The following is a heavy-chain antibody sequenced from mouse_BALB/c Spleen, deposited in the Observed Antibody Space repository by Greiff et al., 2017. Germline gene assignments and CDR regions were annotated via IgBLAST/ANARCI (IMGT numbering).Heavy chain of an antibody. Sequence: EVKLVESGGGLVQPGGSLRLSCATSGFTFTDYYMSWVRQPPGKALEWLGFIRNKANGYTTEYSASVKGRFTISRDNSQSILYLQMNTLRAEDSATYYCAREAYYGNPAWFAYWGQGTLVTVSA. J-gene: IGHJ3*01. CDR1: GFTFTDYY. D-gene: IGHD2-10*01. V-gene: IGHV7-3*02. CDR3: AREAYYGNPAWFAY. CDR2: IRNKANGYTT.